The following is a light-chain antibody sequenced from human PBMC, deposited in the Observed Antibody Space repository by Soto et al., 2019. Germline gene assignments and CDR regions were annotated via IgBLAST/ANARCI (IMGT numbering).Light chain of an antibody. V-gene: IGKV3-11*01. CDR2: DVS. J-gene: IGKJ1*01. CDR3: QQRSYWPWT. CDR1: YSARTY. Sequence: EIVLTQSPATLSLSPGERATLSCRASYSARTYLARYQQKSGQAPRLLIYDVSNRATGIPARFSGSGSGTDFTLTISSLEPEDFAVYYCQQRSYWPWTFGQGTKVEV.